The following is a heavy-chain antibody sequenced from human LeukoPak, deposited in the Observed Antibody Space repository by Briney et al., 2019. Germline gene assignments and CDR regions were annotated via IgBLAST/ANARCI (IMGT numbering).Heavy chain of an antibody. J-gene: IGHJ3*02. CDR1: GFTFSSYG. CDR2: IWYDGSNK. V-gene: IGHV3-33*01. D-gene: IGHD2-2*02. Sequence: GGSLRLSCAASGFTFSSYGMHWVRQAPGKGLEWVAVIWYDGSNKYYADSVKGRFIISRDNSKNTLYLQMNSLRAEDTAVYYCAREGVVVPAAIPADSSGYYPSAFDIWGQGTMVTVSS. CDR3: AREGVVVPAAIPADSSGYYPSAFDI.